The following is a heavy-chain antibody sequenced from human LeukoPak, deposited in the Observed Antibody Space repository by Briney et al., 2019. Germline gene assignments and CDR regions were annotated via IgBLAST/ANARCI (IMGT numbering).Heavy chain of an antibody. CDR2: IYHSGST. V-gene: IGHV4-30-2*01. CDR1: GGSISSGGYS. J-gene: IGHJ4*02. CDR3: ARGRAAAVSY. Sequence: PSETLSLTCAVSGGSISSGGYSWSWIRQPPGTGLEWIGYIYHSGSTYYNPSLKSRVTISVDRSKNQFSLKLSSVTAADTAVYYCARGRAAAVSYWGQGTLVTVSS. D-gene: IGHD6-13*01.